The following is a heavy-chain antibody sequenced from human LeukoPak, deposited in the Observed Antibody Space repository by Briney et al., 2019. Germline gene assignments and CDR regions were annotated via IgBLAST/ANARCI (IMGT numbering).Heavy chain of an antibody. V-gene: IGHV1-69*13. CDR2: IIPIFGTT. Sequence: SVKVSCKASGGTFSSYAISWVRQAPGQGLEWMGGIIPIFGTTNYAQKFQGRVTITADESTSTAYMELSSLRSEDTAVYYCARDRRWELLRASAFDIWGQGTMVTVSS. CDR1: GGTFSSYA. D-gene: IGHD1-26*01. J-gene: IGHJ3*02. CDR3: ARDRRWELLRASAFDI.